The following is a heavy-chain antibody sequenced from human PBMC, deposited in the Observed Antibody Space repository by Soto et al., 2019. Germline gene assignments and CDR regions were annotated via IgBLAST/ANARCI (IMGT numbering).Heavy chain of an antibody. CDR2: ISAYNGNT. J-gene: IGHJ4*02. V-gene: IGHV1-18*01. CDR3: ARDPTGIVGAIPPLDY. D-gene: IGHD1-26*01. Sequence: ASVKVSCKASGYTFTSYGISWVRQAPGQGLEWMGWISAYNGNTNYAQKLQGRVTMTTDTSASTAYMELGSLRSDDTAVYYCARDPTGIVGAIPPLDYWGQGTLVTVSS. CDR1: GYTFTSYG.